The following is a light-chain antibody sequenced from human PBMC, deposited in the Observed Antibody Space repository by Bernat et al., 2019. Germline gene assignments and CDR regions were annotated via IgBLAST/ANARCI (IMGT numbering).Light chain of an antibody. J-gene: IGLJ3*02. CDR3: CSYAGSSTPWV. V-gene: IGLV2-23*02. CDR2: DVT. Sequence: QSALTQPASVSGSPGQSVTVSCTGTSSDVGTYNLVSWYQQHPGKAPKLVIYDVTKRPSGVSNRFSGSKSGNTASLTISGLQAEDEADYYCCSYAGSSTPWVFGGGTKLTVL. CDR1: SSDVGTYNL.